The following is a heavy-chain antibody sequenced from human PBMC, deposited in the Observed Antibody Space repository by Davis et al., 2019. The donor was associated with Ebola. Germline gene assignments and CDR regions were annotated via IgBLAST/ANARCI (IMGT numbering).Heavy chain of an antibody. Sequence: MPSETLSLTCTVSGDSISNVNYYWGWIRQPPGKGLEWIGSIYYSGTTYYNPSLKSRVTISIDTSRNQFSLRLSSVTAADTAVYYCAREGFDNWGQGTLVTVSS. CDR2: IYYSGTT. CDR1: GDSISNVNYY. CDR3: AREGFDN. J-gene: IGHJ4*02. V-gene: IGHV4-39*02.